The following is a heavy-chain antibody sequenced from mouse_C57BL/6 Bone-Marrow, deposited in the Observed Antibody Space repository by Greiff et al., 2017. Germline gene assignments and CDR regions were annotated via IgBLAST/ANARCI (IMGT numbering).Heavy chain of an antibody. CDR2: ISGGGGNT. Sequence: EVQRVESGGGLVKPGGSLKLSCAASGFTFSSYTMSWVRQTPEKRLQWVAAISGGGGNTYYPDSVKGRFTISRDNDKNILYLKMGRLRSEDTALYYCSRQVTTVLATKYFDVWGTGTTVTVSS. CDR1: GFTFSSYT. J-gene: IGHJ1*03. D-gene: IGHD1-1*01. CDR3: SRQVTTVLATKYFDV. V-gene: IGHV5-9*01.